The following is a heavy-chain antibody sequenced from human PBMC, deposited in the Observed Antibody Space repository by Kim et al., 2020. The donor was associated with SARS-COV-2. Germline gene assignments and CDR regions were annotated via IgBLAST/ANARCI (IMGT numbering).Heavy chain of an antibody. CDR2: ISSRYTRT. V-gene: IGHV3-23*01. CDR3: GRDPNGDYVGAFDF. CDR1: GFIFNNFA. D-gene: IGHD4-17*01. J-gene: IGHJ3*01. Sequence: GGSLRLSCAASGFIFNNFALTWVRQAPGKGLEWVSSISSRYTRTSYTDSVKGRFTISRDNSKNTVYLQMNSLRVEDTAVYYCGRDPNGDYVGAFDFWG.